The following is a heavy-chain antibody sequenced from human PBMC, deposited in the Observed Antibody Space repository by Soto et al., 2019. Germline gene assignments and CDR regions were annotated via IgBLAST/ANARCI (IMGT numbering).Heavy chain of an antibody. V-gene: IGHV3-30-3*01. CDR3: ARDIGGGTVTLDY. D-gene: IGHD4-17*01. Sequence: QVQLVESGGGVVQPGRSLRLSCAASGFTFSSYAMHWVRQAPGKGLEWVAVISYDGSNKYYADSVKGRFTISRDNSKNTLYLQMNSLRAEDTAVYYCARDIGGGTVTLDYWGQGTLVTVSS. CDR2: ISYDGSNK. CDR1: GFTFSSYA. J-gene: IGHJ4*02.